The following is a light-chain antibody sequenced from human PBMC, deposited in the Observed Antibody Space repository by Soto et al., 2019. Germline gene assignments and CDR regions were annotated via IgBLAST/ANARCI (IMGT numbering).Light chain of an antibody. V-gene: IGLV2-23*02. CDR2: EVS. CDR3: CSYAGSSTWV. CDR1: SSDVGSYNL. Sequence: ALTQPASVSGSPGQAITISCTGTSSDVGSYNLVSWYQQHPGKAPKLMIYEVSKRPSGVSNRFSGSKSGNTASLTISGLQAEDEADYYCCSYAGSSTWVFGGGTKVTVL. J-gene: IGLJ3*02.